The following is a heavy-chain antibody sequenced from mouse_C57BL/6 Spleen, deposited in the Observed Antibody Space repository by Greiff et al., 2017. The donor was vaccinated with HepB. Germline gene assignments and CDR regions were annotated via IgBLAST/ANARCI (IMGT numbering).Heavy chain of an antibody. D-gene: IGHD3-1*01. CDR2: INPNNGGT. CDR3: ASPRGYWYFDV. Sequence: VQLQQSGPELVKPGASVKISCKASGYTFTDYYMNWVKQSHGKSLEWIGDINPNNGGTSYNQKFKGKATLTVDKCSSTAYMELRSLTSEDSAVYYCASPRGYWYFDVWGTGTTVTVSS. CDR1: GYTFTDYY. V-gene: IGHV1-26*01. J-gene: IGHJ1*03.